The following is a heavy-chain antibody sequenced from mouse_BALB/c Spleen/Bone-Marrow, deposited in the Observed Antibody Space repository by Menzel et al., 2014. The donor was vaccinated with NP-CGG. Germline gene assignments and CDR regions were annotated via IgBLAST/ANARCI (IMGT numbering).Heavy chain of an antibody. CDR3: AREARTGAWFTY. D-gene: IGHD4-1*01. CDR2: INPSSGYT. V-gene: IGHV1-4*02. CDR1: GYTFTSYT. J-gene: IGHJ3*01. Sequence: VQLQHSGAELARPGASVKMSCKASGYTFTSYTIQWVKQRPGQGLEWIGYINPSSGYTDYNQKFKDKTTLTADKSSNTAYMQLTSLTSEDPAVYSCAREARTGAWFTYWGQGTLVTVSA.